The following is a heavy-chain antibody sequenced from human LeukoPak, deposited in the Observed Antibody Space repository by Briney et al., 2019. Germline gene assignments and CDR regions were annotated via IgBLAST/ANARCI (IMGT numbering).Heavy chain of an antibody. CDR2: IYSGGST. D-gene: IGHD3-16*01. CDR1: GFTVSSNY. Sequence: GGSLRLSCAASGFTVSSNYMSWVRQAPGKGLEWVSVIYSGGSTYYADSVKGRFTISRDNSKNTLYLQMNILRAEDTAVYYCARFINAYSGRGDYWGQGTLVTVSS. J-gene: IGHJ4*02. V-gene: IGHV3-53*01. CDR3: ARFINAYSGRGDY.